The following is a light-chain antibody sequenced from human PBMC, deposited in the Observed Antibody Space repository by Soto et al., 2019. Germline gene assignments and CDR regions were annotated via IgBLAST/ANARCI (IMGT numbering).Light chain of an antibody. Sequence: QSALTQPASVSGSPGQSIPISCTGTSSDVGSYTYVSWYQQHPGKAPKLMIFDVSNRPSGVSDRFSGSKSGNTASLTISGLQADDEADYYCSSYTISSTYVFGTGTKVTVL. V-gene: IGLV2-14*01. CDR1: SSDVGSYTY. CDR2: DVS. CDR3: SSYTISSTYV. J-gene: IGLJ1*01.